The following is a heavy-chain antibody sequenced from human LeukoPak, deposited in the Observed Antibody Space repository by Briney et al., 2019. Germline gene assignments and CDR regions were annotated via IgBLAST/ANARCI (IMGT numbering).Heavy chain of an antibody. J-gene: IGHJ4*02. CDR2: IYSGGST. Sequence: GGSLRLSCAASGFTVSSNYMSWVRQAPGKGLEWVSVIYSGGSTYYADSVKGRFTISRDNSKNTLYLQMNSLRAEDTAVYYCANRVRGTYYFDSWGQGTLVTVSS. D-gene: IGHD2-15*01. V-gene: IGHV3-66*02. CDR3: ANRVRGTYYFDS. CDR1: GFTVSSNY.